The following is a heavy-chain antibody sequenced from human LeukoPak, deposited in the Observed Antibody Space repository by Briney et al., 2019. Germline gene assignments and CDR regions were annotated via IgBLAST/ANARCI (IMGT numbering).Heavy chain of an antibody. V-gene: IGHV3-23*01. J-gene: IGHJ4*02. Sequence: GGSLRLSCAASGSTFSSYAMSWVRQAPGKGLEWISAISGSGGSTYYADSVKGRFTISRDNSKNTLYLQMNSLRAEDTAVYYCAKTVGYGSFDFDYWGQGTLVTVSS. D-gene: IGHD3-10*01. CDR3: AKTVGYGSFDFDY. CDR1: GSTFSSYA. CDR2: ISGSGGST.